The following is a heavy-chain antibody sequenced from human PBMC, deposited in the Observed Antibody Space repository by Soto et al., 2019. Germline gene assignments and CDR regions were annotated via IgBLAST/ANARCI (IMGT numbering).Heavy chain of an antibody. J-gene: IGHJ6*02. CDR1: GGSFSGYY. V-gene: IGHV4-34*01. Sequence: SETLSLTCAVYGGSFSGYYWSWIRQPPGKGLEWIGEINHSGSTNYNPSLKSRVTISVDTSKNQFSLKLSSVTAADTAVYYCARGAPRGSYGRNDYYYYGMDVWGQGTTVTVSS. CDR2: INHSGST. D-gene: IGHD5-18*01. CDR3: ARGAPRGSYGRNDYYYYGMDV.